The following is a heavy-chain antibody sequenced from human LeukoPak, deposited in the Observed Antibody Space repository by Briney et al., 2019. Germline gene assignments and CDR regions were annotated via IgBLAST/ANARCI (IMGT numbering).Heavy chain of an antibody. CDR3: ARDLTVQKWELQGDAFDI. CDR1: GFTFSSYS. J-gene: IGHJ3*02. V-gene: IGHV3-21*01. D-gene: IGHD1-26*01. Sequence: PGGSLRLSCAASGFTFSSYSMNWVRQAPGKGLEWVSSISSSSSYIYYADSVKGRFTISRDNAKNSLYLQMNSLRAEDTAVYYCARDLTVQKWELQGDAFDIWGQGTMVTVSS. CDR2: ISSSSSYI.